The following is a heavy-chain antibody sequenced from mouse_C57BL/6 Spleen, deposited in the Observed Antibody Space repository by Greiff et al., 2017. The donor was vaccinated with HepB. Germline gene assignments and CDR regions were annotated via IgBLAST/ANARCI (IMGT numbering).Heavy chain of an antibody. Sequence: VHVKQSGPELVKPGASVKISCKASGYSFTDYNMNWVKQSNGKSLEWIGVINPNYGTTSYNQKFKGKATLTVDQSSSTAYMQLNSLTSEDSAVYYCARGGPLRRYYYDYWGQGTTLTVSS. V-gene: IGHV1-39*01. J-gene: IGHJ2*01. CDR3: ARGGPLRRYYYDY. CDR2: INPNYGTT. CDR1: GYSFTDYN. D-gene: IGHD1-1*01.